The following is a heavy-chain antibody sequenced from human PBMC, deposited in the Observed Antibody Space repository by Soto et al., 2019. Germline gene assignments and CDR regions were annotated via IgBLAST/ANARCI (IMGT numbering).Heavy chain of an antibody. CDR1: GFSFSTSAVG. Sequence: QITVKESGPTLVKPRQTLTLTCTFSGFSFSTSAVGVGWIRQPPGKALEWLALIYWDDDKRYSPSLKSRLTITKDTSRNQVVVTMTNMDPVDTATYYCAHVYWAASGTRYYFDYWGQGTLVTVSS. J-gene: IGHJ4*02. CDR3: AHVYWAASGTRYYFDY. D-gene: IGHD6-13*01. V-gene: IGHV2-5*02. CDR2: IYWDDDK.